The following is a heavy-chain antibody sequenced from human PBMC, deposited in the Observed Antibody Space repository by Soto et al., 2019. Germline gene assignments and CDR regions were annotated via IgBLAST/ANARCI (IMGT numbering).Heavy chain of an antibody. D-gene: IGHD2-2*01. J-gene: IGHJ6*02. V-gene: IGHV3-30-3*01. Sequence: GGSLRLSCAASGFTFSSYAMHWVRQAPGKGLEWVAVISYDGSNKYYADSVKGRFTISRDNSKNTLYLQMNSLRAEDTAVYYCASLYSRSTSCLGGWGQGTTFTVAS. CDR2: ISYDGSNK. CDR3: ASLYSRSTSCLGG. CDR1: GFTFSSYA.